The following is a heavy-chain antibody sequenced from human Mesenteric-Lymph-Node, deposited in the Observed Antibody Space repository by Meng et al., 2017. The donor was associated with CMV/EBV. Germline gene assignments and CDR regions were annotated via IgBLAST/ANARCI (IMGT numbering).Heavy chain of an antibody. CDR1: GFTFSSYG. CDR3: ARGVNYGMDV. CDR2: IQYDGSKK. Sequence: GGSLRLSCAASGFTFSSYGIHWVRQAPGKGLEWVAFIQYDGSKKSYPDSVKGRFTISRDNSKNTLYLQMNSLRGEETALYYCARGVNYGMDVWGQGTTVTVSS. J-gene: IGHJ6*02. D-gene: IGHD3-10*01. V-gene: IGHV3-30*02.